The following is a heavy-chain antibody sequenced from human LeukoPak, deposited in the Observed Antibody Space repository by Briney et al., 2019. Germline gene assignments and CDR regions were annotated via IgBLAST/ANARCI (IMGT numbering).Heavy chain of an antibody. CDR2: ISSSSSYI. J-gene: IGHJ4*02. V-gene: IGHV3-21*01. D-gene: IGHD3-10*01. Sequence: GGSLRLSCAASGFTFSSYSMNWVRQAPGKGPEWVSSISSSSSYIYYADSVKGRFTISRDNAKNSLYLQMNGLRAEDTAVYYCARDDLSGSGSPLDYWGQGTLVTVSS. CDR1: GFTFSSYS. CDR3: ARDDLSGSGSPLDY.